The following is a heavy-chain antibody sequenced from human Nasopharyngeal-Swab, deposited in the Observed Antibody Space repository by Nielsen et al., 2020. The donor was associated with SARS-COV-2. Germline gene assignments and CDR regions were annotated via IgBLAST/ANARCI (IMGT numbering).Heavy chain of an antibody. CDR1: GFTFSNYW. D-gene: IGHD4-17*01. J-gene: IGHJ5*02. Sequence: GESLKISCAGSGFTFSNYWMHWVRQAPGKGLVWVSQIKADGNHITYADSVKGRFTISRDNAKNTLYLQMNSLRAEDTAVYYCARRYDYGDYDWFDPWGQGTLVTVSS. CDR2: IKADGNHI. V-gene: IGHV3-74*01. CDR3: ARRYDYGDYDWFDP.